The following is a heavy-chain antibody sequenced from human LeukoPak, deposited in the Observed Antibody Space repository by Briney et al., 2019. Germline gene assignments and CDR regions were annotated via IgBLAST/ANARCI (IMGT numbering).Heavy chain of an antibody. CDR1: GYSFTSYW. CDR3: ARLLGYCSGGSCYRGYYGMDV. Sequence: GESLKISCKGSGYSFTSYWIGWVRQMPGKGLEWMGIIYPGDSDTRYSPSFQGQVTISADKSISTAYLQWSSLKALDTAMYYCARLLGYCSGGSCYRGYYGMDVWGQGTTVTVSS. D-gene: IGHD2-15*01. V-gene: IGHV5-51*01. CDR2: IYPGDSDT. J-gene: IGHJ6*02.